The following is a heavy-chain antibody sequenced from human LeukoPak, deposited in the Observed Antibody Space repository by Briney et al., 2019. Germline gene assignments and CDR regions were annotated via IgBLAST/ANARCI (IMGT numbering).Heavy chain of an antibody. Sequence: SVKVSCKASGGTFSSYAISWVRQAPGQGLEWMGRIIPILGIANYAQKFQGRVTITADKSTSTAYMELSSLRSEDTAVYYCARVSSSWQTIDYWGQGTLVTVSS. CDR3: ARVSSSWQTIDY. CDR1: GGTFSSYA. J-gene: IGHJ4*02. V-gene: IGHV1-69*04. CDR2: IIPILGIA. D-gene: IGHD6-13*01.